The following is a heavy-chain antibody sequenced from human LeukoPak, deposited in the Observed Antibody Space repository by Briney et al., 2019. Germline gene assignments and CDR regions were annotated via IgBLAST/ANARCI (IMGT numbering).Heavy chain of an antibody. D-gene: IGHD6-19*01. J-gene: IGHJ2*01. Sequence: AGSLRLSCAASGFTFSNAWMSWVRQAPGKGLECVGRIRSKTDGGRTDYAAPVKGRFTISRDDSKNTLYLEVNSLRAEDTAVYFCAKEPTSRGSGRGYFDLWGRGTLVTVPS. CDR2: IRSKTDGGRT. CDR3: AKEPTSRGSGRGYFDL. CDR1: GFTFSNAW. V-gene: IGHV3-15*01.